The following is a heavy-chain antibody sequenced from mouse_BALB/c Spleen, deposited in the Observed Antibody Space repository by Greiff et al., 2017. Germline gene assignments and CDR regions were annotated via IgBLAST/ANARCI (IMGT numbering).Heavy chain of an antibody. CDR1: GFNIKDTY. J-gene: IGHJ3*01. CDR2: IDPANGNT. V-gene: IGHV14-3*02. D-gene: IGHD2-4*01. CDR3: ARGGNYYEGFAY. Sequence: VQLKESGAELVKPGASVKLSCTASGFNIKDTYMHWVKQRPEQGLEWIGRIDPANGNTKYDPKFQGKATITADTSSNTAYLQLSSLTSEDTAVYYCARGGNYYEGFAYWGQGTLVTVSA.